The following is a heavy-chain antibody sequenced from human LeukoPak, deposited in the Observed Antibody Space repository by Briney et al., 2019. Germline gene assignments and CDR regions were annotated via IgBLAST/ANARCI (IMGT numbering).Heavy chain of an antibody. D-gene: IGHD6-13*01. J-gene: IGHJ4*02. CDR2: FSGSGSHT. CDR3: AKRVQSSSWYAAFDY. V-gene: IGHV3-23*01. CDR1: GFTFSSSW. Sequence: GGSLRLSCAASGFTFSSSWIHWVRQAPGKGLEWVSGFSGSGSHTNYADSVKGRFTIFRDHSKNTLNLQMNSLRAEDTAVYYCAKRVQSSSWYAAFDYWGLGTLVTVSS.